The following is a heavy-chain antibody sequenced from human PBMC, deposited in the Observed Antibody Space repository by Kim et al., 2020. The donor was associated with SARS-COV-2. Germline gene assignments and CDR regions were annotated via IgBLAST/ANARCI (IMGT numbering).Heavy chain of an antibody. J-gene: IGHJ6*02. Sequence: GGSLRLSCAASGFTFSSYAMHWFRQAPGKGLERVAVISYDGSNKYYLDSVRCRVTISRDNSKNTLYLQLNSMRAEDTAVYYCARCFRGSFRYGMEVRGQ. D-gene: IGHD1-26*01. CDR3: ARCFRGSFRYGMEV. V-gene: IGHV3-30*04. CDR2: ISYDGSNK. CDR1: GFTFSSYA.